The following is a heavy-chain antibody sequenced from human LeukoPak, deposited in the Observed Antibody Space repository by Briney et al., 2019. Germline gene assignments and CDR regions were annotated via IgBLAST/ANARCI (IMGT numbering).Heavy chain of an antibody. V-gene: IGHV3-30*02. D-gene: IGHD6-13*01. Sequence: SGGSLRLSCAASGFTFSSYDMHWVRQAPGKGLEWVAFIRDDGSNKYYADSVKGRFTISRDNSKNTLYLQMNSLRAEDTAVYYCARPPNTAAAGQDWGQGTLVTVSS. CDR3: ARPPNTAAAGQD. CDR2: IRDDGSNK. CDR1: GFTFSSYD. J-gene: IGHJ4*02.